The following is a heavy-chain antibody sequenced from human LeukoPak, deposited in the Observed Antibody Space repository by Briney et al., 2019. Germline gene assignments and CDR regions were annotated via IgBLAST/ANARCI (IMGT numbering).Heavy chain of an antibody. CDR3: ARDVGP. V-gene: IGHV3-53*01. CDR2: IYSNGRT. CDR1: GFTVSNNY. D-gene: IGHD2-15*01. J-gene: IGHJ5*02. Sequence: GGSPRLSCAASGFTVSNNYMRWVRQAPGKGLEWVSLIYSNGRTDYTDSVKGRFSIFRDNSKNTMYLQMNSLRAEDTAMYYCARDVGPWGQGTLVPVSS.